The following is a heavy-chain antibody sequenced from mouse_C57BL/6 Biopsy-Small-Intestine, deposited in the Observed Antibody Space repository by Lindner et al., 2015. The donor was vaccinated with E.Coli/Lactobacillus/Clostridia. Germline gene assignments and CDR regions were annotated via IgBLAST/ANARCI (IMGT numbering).Heavy chain of an antibody. Sequence: VQLQESGAELARPGASVKLSCKASGHTFTSYGIGRVKQRTGQGLEWIGEIYPRSGNSYHIEKFKGKATLTADKSSSTAYMELRSLTSEDSAVYFCTSKEGLGAMDYWGQGTSVTVSS. CDR1: GHTFTSYG. D-gene: IGHD1-3*01. V-gene: IGHV1-81*01. CDR2: IYPRSGNS. CDR3: TSKEGLGAMDY. J-gene: IGHJ4*01.